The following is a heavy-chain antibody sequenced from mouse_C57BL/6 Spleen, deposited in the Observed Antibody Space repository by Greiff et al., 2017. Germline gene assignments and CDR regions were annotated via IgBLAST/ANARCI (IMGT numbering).Heavy chain of an antibody. Sequence: VQLQQPGAELVKPGASVKVSCKASGYTFTSYWMHWVKQRPGQGLEWIGRIHPSDSDTNYNQKFKGKATLTVDKSSSTAYMQLSSLTSEDSAVYYCAIWDGYYDSSWFAYWGQGTLVTVSA. CDR3: AIWDGYYDSSWFAY. J-gene: IGHJ3*01. CDR1: GYTFTSYW. D-gene: IGHD2-3*01. V-gene: IGHV1-74*01. CDR2: IHPSDSDT.